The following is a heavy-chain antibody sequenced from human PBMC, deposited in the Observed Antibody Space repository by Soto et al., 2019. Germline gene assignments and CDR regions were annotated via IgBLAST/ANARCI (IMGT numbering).Heavy chain of an antibody. V-gene: IGHV4-59*08. CDR3: ASNSEAGTTSVNY. D-gene: IGHD6-13*01. CDR2: IYYSGST. CDR1: GGSISNYY. J-gene: IGHJ4*02. Sequence: SETLSLTCIVSGGSISNYYWSWIRQPPGKGLEWIGYIYYSGSTNYNPSLTSRVTISVDTSKNQFSLKLSSVTAADTAVYYCASNSEAGTTSVNYWGQGTLVTVSS.